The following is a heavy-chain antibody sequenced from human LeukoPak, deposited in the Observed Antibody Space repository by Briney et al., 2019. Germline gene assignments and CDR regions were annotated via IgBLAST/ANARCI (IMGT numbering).Heavy chain of an antibody. Sequence: GGSLRLSCEASGFTFSSYWMTWVRQAPGKGLEWVASIKQDGSEKYYVDSVKDRFTISRDNAKNSLDLQMNSLRVEDTAVYYCARSPSWILYFDSWGQGTLVTVSS. J-gene: IGHJ4*02. V-gene: IGHV3-7*01. CDR1: GFTFSSYW. D-gene: IGHD5-12*01. CDR2: IKQDGSEK. CDR3: ARSPSWILYFDS.